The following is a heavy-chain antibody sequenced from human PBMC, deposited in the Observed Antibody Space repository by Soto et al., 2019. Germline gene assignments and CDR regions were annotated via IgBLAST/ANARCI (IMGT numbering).Heavy chain of an antibody. V-gene: IGHV4-59*01. D-gene: IGHD6-13*01. CDR3: ARKGAAASYAHYYMDV. Sequence: TCTVSGGSISPYYWSWIRQPPGKGLEWIGYVYYSGNTNYNPSLESRVTISVDTSRNRFSLNLTSATAADTAVYYCARKGAAASYAHYYMDVWGRGTAVTVSS. CDR1: GGSISPYY. CDR2: VYYSGNT. J-gene: IGHJ6*03.